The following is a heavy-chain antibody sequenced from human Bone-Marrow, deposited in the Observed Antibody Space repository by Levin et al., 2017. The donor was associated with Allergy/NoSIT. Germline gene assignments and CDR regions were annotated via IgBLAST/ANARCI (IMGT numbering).Heavy chain of an antibody. D-gene: IGHD3-22*01. Sequence: PGGSLRLSCAASGFTFSDYYMSWIRQAPGKGLEWLSYITTRGDTMYYADSVKGRFTIFRDNARNSLYLQMNSLRVEDTAVYYCAGDVANYYDSSGYYYGRWFDPWGQGTLVTVSS. CDR1: GFTFSDYY. CDR3: AGDVANYYDSSGYYYGRWFDP. J-gene: IGHJ5*02. CDR2: ITTRGDTM. V-gene: IGHV3-11*01.